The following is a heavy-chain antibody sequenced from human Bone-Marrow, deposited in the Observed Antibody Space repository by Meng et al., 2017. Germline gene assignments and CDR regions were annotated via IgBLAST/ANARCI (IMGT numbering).Heavy chain of an antibody. Sequence: ASVKVSCKASGYTFTSYYMHWVRQAPGQGLEWMGIINPSGGSTSYAQKFQGRVTMTRDTSTSTAYMELSSLRSEDTAVYYCARGGAYCGGDCYSPLYYWGQGTLVTVSS. CDR2: INPSGGST. CDR3: ARGGAYCGGDCYSPLYY. D-gene: IGHD2-21*02. J-gene: IGHJ4*02. CDR1: GYTFTSYY. V-gene: IGHV1-46*01.